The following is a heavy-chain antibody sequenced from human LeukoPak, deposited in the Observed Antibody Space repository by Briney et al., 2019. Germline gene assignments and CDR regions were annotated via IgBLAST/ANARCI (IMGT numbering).Heavy chain of an antibody. Sequence: GGSLRLSCEASGLSFSDYAMSWVRQAPGKGLEWVSSISGSGGSTYYADFVKDRASISRDNSKNTVYLRLNGLRAEDSAVYFCAKGGQNFDFWRFDYWGQGTVVTVSS. V-gene: IGHV3-23*01. CDR1: GLSFSDYA. CDR2: ISGSGGST. CDR3: AKGGQNFDFWRFDY. D-gene: IGHD3-3*01. J-gene: IGHJ4*02.